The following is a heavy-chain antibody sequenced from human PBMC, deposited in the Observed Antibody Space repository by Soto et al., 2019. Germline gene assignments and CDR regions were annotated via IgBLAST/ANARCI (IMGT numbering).Heavy chain of an antibody. CDR1: GFTFSSYA. J-gene: IGHJ4*02. CDR2: ISGSGGST. Sequence: EVQLLESGGGLVQPGGSLRLSCAASGFTFSSYAMSWVRQAPGKGLEWVSAISGSGGSTYYADSVKGRFTISRDNSKNTLYLQMNSLSAADTAVYYCAKGKGQWLDVVDYWGQGTLVTVSS. V-gene: IGHV3-23*01. D-gene: IGHD6-19*01. CDR3: AKGKGQWLDVVDY.